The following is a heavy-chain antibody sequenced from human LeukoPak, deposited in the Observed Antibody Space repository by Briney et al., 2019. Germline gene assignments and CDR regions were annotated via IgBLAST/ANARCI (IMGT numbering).Heavy chain of an antibody. CDR3: ARGRGKLTTIPDY. V-gene: IGHV1-69*06. D-gene: IGHD3-22*01. CDR2: IIPIFGTA. J-gene: IGHJ4*02. Sequence: LVKVSCKASGGTFSSYAISWVRQAPGQGLEWMGRIIPIFGTANYAQKFQGRVTITADKSTSTAYMELSSLRSEDTAVYYCARGRGKLTTIPDYWGQGTLVTVSS. CDR1: GGTFSSYA.